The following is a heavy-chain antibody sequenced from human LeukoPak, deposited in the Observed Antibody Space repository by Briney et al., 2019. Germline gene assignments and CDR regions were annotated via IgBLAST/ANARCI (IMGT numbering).Heavy chain of an antibody. J-gene: IGHJ6*02. CDR1: GYTFTSYD. Sequence: GASVKVSCKASGYTFTSYDFNWVRQATGQGLEWMGGIIPIFGTANYAQKFQGRVTITADESTSTAYMELSSLRSEDTAVYYCARDQGIFGERNPSYYYYGTDVWGQGTTVTVSS. V-gene: IGHV1-69*13. CDR2: IIPIFGTA. D-gene: IGHD3-3*02. CDR3: ARDQGIFGERNPSYYYYGTDV.